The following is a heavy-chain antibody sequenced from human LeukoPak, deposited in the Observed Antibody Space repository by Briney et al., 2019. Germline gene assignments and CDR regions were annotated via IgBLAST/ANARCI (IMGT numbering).Heavy chain of an antibody. J-gene: IGHJ4*02. CDR2: IIAYNGNT. V-gene: IGHV1-18*01. D-gene: IGHD2-2*01. Sequence: ASVKVSCKASGYTFTSYGISWVRQAPGQGLEWMGWIIAYNGNTNYAQKLQGRVTMTTDTSTSTAYMELRSLRSDDTAVYDCARDGDIVVVPAASRPHYWGQGTLVTVSS. CDR3: ARDGDIVVVPAASRPHY. CDR1: GYTFTSYG.